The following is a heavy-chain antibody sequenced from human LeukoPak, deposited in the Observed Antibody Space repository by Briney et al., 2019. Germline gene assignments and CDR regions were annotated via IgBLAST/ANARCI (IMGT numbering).Heavy chain of an antibody. J-gene: IGHJ4*02. V-gene: IGHV4-34*01. CDR2: INHSGST. CDR3: ARRKTRNPHFDY. Sequence: SETLSLTCAVYGGSFSGYYWSWIRQPPGKGLEWIGEINHSGSTNYNPSLKSRVTISVDTSKNQFSLKLSSVTAADTAVYYCARRKTRNPHFDYWGQGTLVTVSS. CDR1: GGSFSGYY.